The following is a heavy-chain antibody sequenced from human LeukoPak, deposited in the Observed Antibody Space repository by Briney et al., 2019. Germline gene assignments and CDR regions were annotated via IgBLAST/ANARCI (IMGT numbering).Heavy chain of an antibody. V-gene: IGHV1-69*11. D-gene: IGHD6-25*01. CDR2: IIPILGSA. CDR3: ATSSRTYSSADY. CDR1: GYTFTSYG. J-gene: IGHJ4*02. Sequence: APVKVSCKASGYTFTSYGISWVRQAPGQGLEWMGWIIPILGSANYAQSFQGRVTMTADESTSTAYMELSSLRSEDTAVYYCATSSRTYSSADYWGQGTLVTVSS.